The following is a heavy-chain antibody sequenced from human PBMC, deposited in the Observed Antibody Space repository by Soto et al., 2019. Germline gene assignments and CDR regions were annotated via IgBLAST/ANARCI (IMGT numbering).Heavy chain of an antibody. CDR2: ISYDGTNH. V-gene: IGHV3-30*03. CDR1: RFTFSNYG. J-gene: IGHJ4*02. D-gene: IGHD2-2*01. Sequence: QVQLVESGGGVVQPGGSLTLSCAASRFTFSNYGMHWVRQAPGEGLEWVAVISYDGTNHYYADSVRGRFTLSRDNSKNTLYLHMDRLTSDDTAMYYCASDTKTGVVVPGAPKYWGQGTLVAVSS. CDR3: ASDTKTGVVVPGAPKY.